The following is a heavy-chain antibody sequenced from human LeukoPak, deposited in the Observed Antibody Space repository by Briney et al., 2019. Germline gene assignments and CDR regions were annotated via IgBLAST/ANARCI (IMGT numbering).Heavy chain of an antibody. CDR3: AGRWVKYCSSTSCHYYYYGMDV. J-gene: IGHJ6*02. CDR2: INPSGNT. D-gene: IGHD2-2*01. V-gene: IGHV4-34*01. CDR1: GGSFSGYY. Sequence: SETLSLTCVVYGGSFSGYYWSWIRQPPGKGLEWIGEINPSGNTNYNPSLKSRVTISVDTSKNQFSLKLSSVTAADTAVYYCAGRWVKYCSSTSCHYYYYGMDVWGQGTTVTVSS.